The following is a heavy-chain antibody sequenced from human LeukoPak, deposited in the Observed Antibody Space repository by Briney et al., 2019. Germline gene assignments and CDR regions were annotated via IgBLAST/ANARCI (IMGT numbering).Heavy chain of an antibody. J-gene: IGHJ4*02. Sequence: SETLSLTCAVYGGSLSGYYWSWIRQPPGKGLEWIGEINHSGSTNYNPSLKSRVTISVDTSKNQFSLKLSSVTAADTAVYYCASRWGTRGYWGQGTLVTVSS. CDR3: ASRWGTRGY. CDR2: INHSGST. V-gene: IGHV4-34*01. CDR1: GGSLSGYY. D-gene: IGHD1-14*01.